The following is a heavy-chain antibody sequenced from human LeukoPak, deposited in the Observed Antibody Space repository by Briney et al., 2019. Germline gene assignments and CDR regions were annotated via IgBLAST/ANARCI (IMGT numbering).Heavy chain of an antibody. J-gene: IGHJ4*02. Sequence: TSETLSLTCAVSGGSISSGWWWSWVRQSPGKGLEWIAEIHHSGTTHYNPSLKSRLSISVDKSKSQFSLKLPSMTAADTAVYYCARNGDYSMDYWGQGTLVTVSS. D-gene: IGHD2-15*01. CDR1: GGSISSGWW. CDR2: IHHSGTT. CDR3: ARNGDYSMDY. V-gene: IGHV4-4*02.